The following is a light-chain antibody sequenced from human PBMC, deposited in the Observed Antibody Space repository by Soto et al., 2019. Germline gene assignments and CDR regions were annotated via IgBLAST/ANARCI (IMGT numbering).Light chain of an antibody. J-gene: IGLJ2*01. CDR2: KNN. CDR1: SSNIGSNF. Sequence: QSALTQPPSASGTPGQRVTISCSGASSNIGSNFVYWYRQFPGMAPNLLIYKNNQRPSGVPDRLSGSKSGTPASLAISGLRSDDEADYYCAAWDDSLSGVVFGGGTKVTVL. V-gene: IGLV1-47*01. CDR3: AAWDDSLSGVV.